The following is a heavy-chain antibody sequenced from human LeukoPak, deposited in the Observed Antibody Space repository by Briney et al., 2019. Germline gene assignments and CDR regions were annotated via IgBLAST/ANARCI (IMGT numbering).Heavy chain of an antibody. D-gene: IGHD2-21*02. CDR2: INPNSGGT. J-gene: IGHJ5*01. CDR1: GYTFTGYY. Sequence: ASVKVSCKASGYTFTGYYIHWVRQAPGQGLEWMGWINPNSGGTNYAQEFQGRVTMTRDTSISTAYMDLSRLRSDDTAMYYCARGESSYCSGGCYFASWGQGTLVTISS. V-gene: IGHV1-2*02. CDR3: ARGESSYCSGGCYFAS.